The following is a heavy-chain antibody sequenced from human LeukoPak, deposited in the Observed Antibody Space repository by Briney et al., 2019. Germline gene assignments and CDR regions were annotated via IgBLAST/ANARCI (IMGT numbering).Heavy chain of an antibody. CDR2: ISGSGGRT. CDR1: GFAFSSYA. J-gene: IGHJ4*02. CDR3: AREMFDGSGSFYFDY. D-gene: IGHD3-10*01. Sequence: GGSLRLSCAASGFAFSSYAMNWVRQAPGKGLEWVSDISGSGGRTYYADSVKGRFTVSRDNSKNTLYLQMNSLRVEDTAFYYCAREMFDGSGSFYFDYWGQGTLVTVSS. V-gene: IGHV3-23*01.